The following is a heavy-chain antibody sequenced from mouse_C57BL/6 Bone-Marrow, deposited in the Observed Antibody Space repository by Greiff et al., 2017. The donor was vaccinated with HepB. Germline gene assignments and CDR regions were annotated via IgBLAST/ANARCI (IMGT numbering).Heavy chain of an antibody. V-gene: IGHV5-12*01. CDR1: GFTFSDYY. CDR2: ISNGGGST. Sequence: DVMLVESGGGLVQPGGSLKLSCAASGFTFSDYYMYWVRQTPEKRLEWVAYISNGGGSTYYPDTVKGRFTISRDNAKNTLYLQMSRLKSEDTAMYYCANFYYFDYWGQGTTLTVSS. CDR3: ANFYYFDY. J-gene: IGHJ2*01.